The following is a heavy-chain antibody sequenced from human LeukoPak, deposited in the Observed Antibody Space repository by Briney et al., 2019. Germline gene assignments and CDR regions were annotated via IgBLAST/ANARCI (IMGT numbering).Heavy chain of an antibody. CDR3: ARDSDCSGGSCYTDC. CDR1: GFNVRSND. Sequence: GGSLRLSCAASGFNVRSNDMSWVRQAPGKGLEWVSLIYSGGSTYYADSVKGRFTISRDNSKNTLYLQMSSLRAEDTAMYYCARDSDCSGGSCYTDCWGQGNLVTVSS. V-gene: IGHV3-53*01. J-gene: IGHJ4*02. D-gene: IGHD2-15*01. CDR2: IYSGGST.